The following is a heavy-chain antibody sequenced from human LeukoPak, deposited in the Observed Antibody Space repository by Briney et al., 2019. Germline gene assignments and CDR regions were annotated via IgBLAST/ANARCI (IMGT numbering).Heavy chain of an antibody. CDR3: ARDFSSEEGNWFDP. CDR2: IYYSGSI. J-gene: IGHJ5*02. Sequence: SETLSLTCTVSGGSISSSSYYWGWIRQPPGKGLEWIGSIYYSGSIYYNPSLKSRVTISVDTSKNQFSLKLSSVTAADTAVYYCARDFSSEEGNWFDPWGQGTLVTVSS. D-gene: IGHD6-19*01. CDR1: GGSISSSSYY. V-gene: IGHV4-39*07.